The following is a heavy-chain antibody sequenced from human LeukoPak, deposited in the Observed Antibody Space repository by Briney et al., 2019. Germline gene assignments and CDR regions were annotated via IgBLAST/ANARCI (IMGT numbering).Heavy chain of an antibody. CDR2: INTNDGNP. J-gene: IGHJ2*01. D-gene: IGHD3-10*01. Sequence: GASVKVSCKASGYTFIGYAVNWVRQAPGQVLEWMGWINTNDGNPTYAQDFTGRFVFSLDTSVNTVYLQINSLKAEDTAVYYCARDWAVTNPYYTGSESYGGYFDLWGRGTLVTVSS. CDR3: ARDWAVTNPYYTGSESYGGYFDL. V-gene: IGHV7-4-1*02. CDR1: GYTFIGYA.